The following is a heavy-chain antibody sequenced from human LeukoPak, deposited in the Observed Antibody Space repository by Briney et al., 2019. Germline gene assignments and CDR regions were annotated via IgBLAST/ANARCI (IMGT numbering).Heavy chain of an antibody. CDR2: ISYDGGNK. J-gene: IGHJ4*02. CDR1: GFTFSSYA. CDR3: ARDGSGSYYTSLHDY. V-gene: IGHV3-30-3*01. D-gene: IGHD3-10*01. Sequence: GGSLRLSCAASGFTFSSYAMHWVRQAPGKGLEWVAVISYDGGNKYYADSVKGRFTISRDNSKNTLYLQMNSLRAEDTAVYYCARDGSGSYYTSLHDYWGQGTLVTVSS.